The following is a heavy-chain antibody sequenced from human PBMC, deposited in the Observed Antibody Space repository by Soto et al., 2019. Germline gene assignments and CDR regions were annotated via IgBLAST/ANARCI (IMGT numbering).Heavy chain of an antibody. J-gene: IGHJ5*01. CDR3: AKDRLDRAPAGWVDC. D-gene: IGHD6-13*01. Sequence: EVHLLESGGGLVQPGGSLRLSCEASGFSFSNYAMSWVRQTPGKGLEWVSGISATGYATFYAESVKGRFTISRDNSKNTLYVQMNDLRGDDTATYYCAKDRLDRAPAGWVDCWGQGALVTVSS. CDR1: GFSFSNYA. CDR2: ISATGYAT. V-gene: IGHV3-23*01.